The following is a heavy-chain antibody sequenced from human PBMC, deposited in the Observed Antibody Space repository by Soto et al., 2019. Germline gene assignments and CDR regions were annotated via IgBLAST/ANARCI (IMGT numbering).Heavy chain of an antibody. Sequence: GESLKISCQGSGYSFTSYWIGWVRQMPGKGLEWMGIIYPGDSDTRYSPSFQGQVTISADKSISTAYLQWSSLKASDTAMYYCARGETAMTYGMDVWGQGTTVTVSS. D-gene: IGHD5-18*01. V-gene: IGHV5-51*01. J-gene: IGHJ6*02. CDR2: IYPGDSDT. CDR1: GYSFTSYW. CDR3: ARGETAMTYGMDV.